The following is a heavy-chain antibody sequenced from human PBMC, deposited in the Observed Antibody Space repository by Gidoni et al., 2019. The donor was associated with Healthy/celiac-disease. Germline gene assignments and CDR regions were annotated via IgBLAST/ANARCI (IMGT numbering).Heavy chain of an antibody. V-gene: IGHV1-69*01. Sequence: SSVKVSCTASGGTFSSYAISWVRQAPGQGLEWMGGIIPIFGTANYAQKFQGRVTITADESTSTAYMELSSLRSEDTAVYYCARLEYGDYYYYGMDVWGQGTTVTVSS. CDR1: GGTFSSYA. CDR2: IIPIFGTA. D-gene: IGHD4-17*01. CDR3: ARLEYGDYYYYGMDV. J-gene: IGHJ6*02.